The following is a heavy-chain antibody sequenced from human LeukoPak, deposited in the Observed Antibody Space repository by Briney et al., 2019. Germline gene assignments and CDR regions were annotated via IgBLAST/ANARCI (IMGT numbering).Heavy chain of an antibody. V-gene: IGHV1-8*01. CDR1: GYTFTSYD. J-gene: IGHJ4*02. Sequence: ASVEVSCKASGYTFTSYDINWVRQATGQGLEWMGWMNPNSGNTGYAQKFQGRVTMTRNTSISTAYMELSSLRSEDTAVYYCARDYYDILTAQPFDYWGQGTLVTVSS. CDR2: MNPNSGNT. D-gene: IGHD3-9*01. CDR3: ARDYYDILTAQPFDY.